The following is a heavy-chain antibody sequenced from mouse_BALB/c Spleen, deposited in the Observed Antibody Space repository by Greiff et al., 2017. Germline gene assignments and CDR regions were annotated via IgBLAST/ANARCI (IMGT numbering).Heavy chain of an antibody. V-gene: IGHV5-9-4*01. CDR3: ARGGYAMDY. Sequence: EVQRVESGGGLVKPGGSLKLSCAASGFTFSSYAMSWVRQSPEKRLEWVAEISSGGSYTYYPDTVTGRFTISRDNAKNTLYLEMSSLRSEDTAMYYCARGGYAMDYWGQGTSVTVSS. J-gene: IGHJ4*01. CDR2: ISSGGSYT. CDR1: GFTFSSYA.